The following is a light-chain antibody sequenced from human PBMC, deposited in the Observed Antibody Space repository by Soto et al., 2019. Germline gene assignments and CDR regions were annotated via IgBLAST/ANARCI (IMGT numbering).Light chain of an antibody. Sequence: EIVLTQSPGTLSLSPGERATLSCRASQSVSSSYLVWYQQKPGQAPRLLIYGASSRATGIPDRFSGSGSGTEFTLTIGSLQSEDFAVYYCQQYNNWPRTFGQGTKLEIK. V-gene: IGKV3-20*01. CDR3: QQYNNWPRT. J-gene: IGKJ2*01. CDR1: QSVSSSY. CDR2: GAS.